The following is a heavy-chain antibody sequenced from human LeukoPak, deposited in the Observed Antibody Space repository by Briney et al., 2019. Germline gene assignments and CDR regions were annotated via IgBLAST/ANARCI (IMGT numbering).Heavy chain of an antibody. CDR3: VRDSDTYGDHTTRRFDY. CDR1: GFTFSSYG. V-gene: IGHV3-21*01. D-gene: IGHD4-17*01. Sequence: PGGSLRLSCAASGFTFSSYGMHWVRQAPGKGLEWVSCISDRSNYIYYADSVKGRFTISRDNAKNSLYLELNSLRAEDTAVYHCVRDSDTYGDHTTRRFDYWGQGTLVTVSS. J-gene: IGHJ4*02. CDR2: ISDRSNYI.